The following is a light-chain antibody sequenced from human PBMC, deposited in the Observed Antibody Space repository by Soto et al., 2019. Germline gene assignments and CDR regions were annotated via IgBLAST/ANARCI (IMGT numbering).Light chain of an antibody. J-gene: IGLJ2*01. V-gene: IGLV1-40*01. CDR2: GNS. CDR3: QSYDSSLSALV. CDR1: SSNIGAGYD. Sequence: QSVLTQPPSVSGAPGQRVTISCTGSSSNIGAGYDVHWYQQLPGTAPKLLIYGNSNRPSGVPDRFSGSKSSTSASLAITGLQAEDEADYYCQSYDSSLSALVFGGGTKVTVL.